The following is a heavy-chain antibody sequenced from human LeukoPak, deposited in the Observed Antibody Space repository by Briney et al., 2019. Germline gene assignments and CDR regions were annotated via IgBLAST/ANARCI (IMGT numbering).Heavy chain of an antibody. CDR3: ARAPSIAARFPLDY. D-gene: IGHD6-6*01. V-gene: IGHV1-8*03. CDR1: GYTFTSYD. J-gene: IGHJ4*02. Sequence: ASVKVSCKASGYTFTSYDINWVRQATGQGLEWMGWMNPNSGNTGYAQKFQGRVTITRNTSISTAYMELSSLRSEDTAVYYCARAPSIAARFPLDYWGQGTLVTVSS. CDR2: MNPNSGNT.